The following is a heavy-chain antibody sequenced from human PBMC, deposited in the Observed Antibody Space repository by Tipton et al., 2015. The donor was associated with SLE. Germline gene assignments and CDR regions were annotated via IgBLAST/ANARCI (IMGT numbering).Heavy chain of an antibody. V-gene: IGHV4-4*09. Sequence: GLVKPSETLSLTCTVSGGSISSYSWSWIRQPPGKGLEWIGYIYTSGSTKYNPSLKSRVTISVDTSKNQFSLKLSSVTAADTAVYFCGSGFRYSFGYPFDYWGQGTLVTVSS. CDR3: GSGFRYSFGYPFDY. CDR2: IYTSGST. CDR1: GGSISSYS. D-gene: IGHD5-18*01. J-gene: IGHJ4*02.